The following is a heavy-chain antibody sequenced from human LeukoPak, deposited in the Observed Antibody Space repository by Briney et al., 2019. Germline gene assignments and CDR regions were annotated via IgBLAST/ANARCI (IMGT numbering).Heavy chain of an antibody. Sequence: GGSLGLSCAASGFTFSSYSMNWVRQAPGKGLEWVSSISSSSSYIYYADSVKGRFTISRDNAKNSLYLQMNSLRAEDTAVYYCAKKGDYDISGYYPLDYWGQGTLVTVSS. V-gene: IGHV3-21*04. CDR2: ISSSSSYI. J-gene: IGHJ4*02. D-gene: IGHD3-22*01. CDR1: GFTFSSYS. CDR3: AKKGDYDISGYYPLDY.